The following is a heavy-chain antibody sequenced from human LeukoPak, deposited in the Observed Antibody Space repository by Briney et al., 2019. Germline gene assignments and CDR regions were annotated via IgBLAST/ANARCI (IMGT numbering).Heavy chain of an antibody. Sequence: PGGTLRLSCAGSGVSFWSAWMSWGRQAVVNGLDWSGRVKSKTDGGTIDYAAHVKGRFTISRDDSKNTLYVQMNSVKTEDTAVYYYLSSWASWGQGTTVTVSS. CDR2: VKSKTDGGTI. V-gene: IGHV3-15*01. CDR1: GVSFWSAW. D-gene: IGHD7-27*01. J-gene: IGHJ6*02. CDR3: LSSWAS.